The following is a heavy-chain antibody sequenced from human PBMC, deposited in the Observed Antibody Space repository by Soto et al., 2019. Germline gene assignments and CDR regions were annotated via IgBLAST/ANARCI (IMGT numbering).Heavy chain of an antibody. D-gene: IGHD6-13*01. Sequence: QVQLQQWGAGLLKPSETLSLTCAVYGGSFSGYYWSWIRQPPGKGLEWIGEINHSGSTNYNPSLKSRVTISVDTSKNQFSLKLSSVTAVDTAVYYCASYNSSSWYFNYWGQGTLVTVSS. CDR1: GGSFSGYY. J-gene: IGHJ4*02. CDR2: INHSGST. V-gene: IGHV4-34*01. CDR3: ASYNSSSWYFNY.